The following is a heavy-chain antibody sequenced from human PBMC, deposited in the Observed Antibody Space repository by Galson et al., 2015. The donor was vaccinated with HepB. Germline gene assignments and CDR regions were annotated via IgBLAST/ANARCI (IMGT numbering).Heavy chain of an antibody. D-gene: IGHD5-18*01. CDR1: GLAFDSHA. CDR2: ITGKGDST. CDR3: AKGYGLFDS. Sequence: SLRLSCAASGLAFDSHAMSWVRQAPGRGLEWISGITGKGDSTFYADSVKGRFTVSRDNSNNMLYLQMNSLRAEDVGLYFCAKGYGLFDSWGQGILVTVSS. J-gene: IGHJ5*01. V-gene: IGHV3-23*01.